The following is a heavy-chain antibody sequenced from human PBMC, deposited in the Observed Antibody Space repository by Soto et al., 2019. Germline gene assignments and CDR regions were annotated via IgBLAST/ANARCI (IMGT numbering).Heavy chain of an antibody. V-gene: IGHV3-30-3*01. CDR1: GFTFSSYA. CDR2: ISYDGSNK. Sequence: QVQLVESGGGVVQPGRSLRLSCAASGFTFSSYAMHWVRQAPGKGLEWVAVISYDGSNKYYPDSVKGRFTISRDNSKNTLYLQMNSLRAEDTAVYYCARGMGSSWYKEVDYWGQGTLVTVSS. J-gene: IGHJ4*02. CDR3: ARGMGSSWYKEVDY. D-gene: IGHD6-13*01.